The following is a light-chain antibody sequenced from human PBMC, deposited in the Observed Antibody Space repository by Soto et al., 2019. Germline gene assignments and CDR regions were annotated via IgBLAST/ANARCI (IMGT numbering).Light chain of an antibody. CDR2: DAS. J-gene: IGKJ2*01. Sequence: EIVLTQSPATLSLSPGERATLSCRASQSVSSYLAWYQQKRGQAPRLLIYDASNRATGIPARFSGSGSGTDFTLSISRLEPEDFAVYYCQQYGASPIYTFGQGTKLEIK. CDR3: QQYGASPIYT. CDR1: QSVSSY. V-gene: IGKV3-11*01.